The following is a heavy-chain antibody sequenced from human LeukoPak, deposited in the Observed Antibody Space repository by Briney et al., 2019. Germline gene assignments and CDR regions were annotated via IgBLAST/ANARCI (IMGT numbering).Heavy chain of an antibody. CDR2: ISYSGTT. Sequence: PSETLSPTYNVSGGSVSSDYWSWIRQPPGKGLEWIGYISYSGTTNYNPSLKSRVSMSLDTSKNQFSLKVTSVITADTAVYYCARGGDSGSYPLVEYFQHWGQGTLVTVSS. D-gene: IGHD3-10*01. CDR3: ARGGDSGSYPLVEYFQH. J-gene: IGHJ1*01. CDR1: GGSVSSDY. V-gene: IGHV4-59*02.